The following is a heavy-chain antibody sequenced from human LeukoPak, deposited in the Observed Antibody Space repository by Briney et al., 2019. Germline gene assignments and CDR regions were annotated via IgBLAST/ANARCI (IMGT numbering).Heavy chain of an antibody. V-gene: IGHV3-30*18. D-gene: IGHD5-24*01. J-gene: IGHJ4*02. CDR2: ISYDGSNK. Sequence: GGSLRLSCAASGFTFSSYGMHWVRQAPGKGLEWVAVISYDGSNKYYADSVKGRFTISRDNSKNTLYLQMNSLRAEDTAVYYCAKPFLDGYNSNWGQGALVTVSS. CDR1: GFTFSSYG. CDR3: AKPFLDGYNSN.